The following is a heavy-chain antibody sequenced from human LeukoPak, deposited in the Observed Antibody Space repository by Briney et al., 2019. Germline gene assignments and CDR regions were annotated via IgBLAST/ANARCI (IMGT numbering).Heavy chain of an antibody. CDR3: ARDLLGMGHYFDY. Sequence: PGGSLRLSCAASGFTFSSYSMNWVRQAPGKGLEWVSSISSSSSYIYYADSVKGRFTISRDNAKNSLYLQMNSLRAEDTAVYYCARDLLGMGHYFDYWGQGTLVTVSS. J-gene: IGHJ4*02. V-gene: IGHV3-21*01. D-gene: IGHD1-14*01. CDR2: ISSSSSYI. CDR1: GFTFSSYS.